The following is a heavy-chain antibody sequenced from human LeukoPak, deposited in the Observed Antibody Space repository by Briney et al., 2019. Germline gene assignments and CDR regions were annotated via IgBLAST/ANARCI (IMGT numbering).Heavy chain of an antibody. CDR3: ATDLLYRGGYFDY. J-gene: IGHJ4*02. CDR1: GYTFTSYG. CDR2: ISAYNGKT. Sequence: ASVKVSCKASGYTFTSYGISWVRQAPGQGRKGMGWISAYNGKTNYAQKLQGRVTMTTETSTSTDYIELRSLRSADTAAYYCATDLLYRGGYFDYWGQGTLVTVSS. V-gene: IGHV1-18*01. D-gene: IGHD2-2*02.